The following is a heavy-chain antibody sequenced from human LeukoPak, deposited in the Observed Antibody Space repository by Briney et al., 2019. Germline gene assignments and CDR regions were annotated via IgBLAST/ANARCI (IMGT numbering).Heavy chain of an antibody. V-gene: IGHV4-59*01. D-gene: IGHD5-18*01. CDR1: GGSFSSYC. J-gene: IGHJ3*01. Sequence: KSSETLSLTCTVSGGSFSSYCWTWLRQPPGKGLEWIGYIYYSGTTVYNPSLTSRVTISIDTSKNQVSLKLSSVTAADTAVYYCARVSGDTARDAFDFWGQGTMVTVSS. CDR2: IYYSGTT. CDR3: ARVSGDTARDAFDF.